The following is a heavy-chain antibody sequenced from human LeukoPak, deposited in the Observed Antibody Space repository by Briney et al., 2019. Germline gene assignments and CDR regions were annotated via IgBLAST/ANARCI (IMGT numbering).Heavy chain of an antibody. V-gene: IGHV3-66*01. D-gene: IGHD2-15*01. CDR2: VYASGAT. J-gene: IGHJ3*02. CDR1: GFTVSGNY. Sequence: GGSLRLSCAPYGFTVSGNYMSWDRRAPGKGLEWVSVVYASGATFYADSVRGRFTISRDSSRNTLYLQMNNLRAEDTAVYYCELWVEAATFDIWGQGTTVTVSS. CDR3: ELWVEAATFDI.